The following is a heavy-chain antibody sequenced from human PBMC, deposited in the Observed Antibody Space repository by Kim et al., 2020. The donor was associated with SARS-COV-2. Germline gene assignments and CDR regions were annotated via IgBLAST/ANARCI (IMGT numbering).Heavy chain of an antibody. CDR3: ARELARYDFWSGYASDY. CDR1: GYTFTSYG. V-gene: IGHV1-18*01. Sequence: ASVKVSCKASGYTFTSYGISWVRQAPGQGLEWMGWISAYNGNTNYAQKLQGRVTMTTDTSTSTAYMELRSLRSDDTAGYYCARELARYDFWSGYASDYWGQGTLVTVSS. J-gene: IGHJ4*02. CDR2: ISAYNGNT. D-gene: IGHD3-3*01.